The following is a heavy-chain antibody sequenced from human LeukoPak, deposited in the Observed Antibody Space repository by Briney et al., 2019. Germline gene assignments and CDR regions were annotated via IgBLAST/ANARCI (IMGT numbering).Heavy chain of an antibody. D-gene: IGHD3-16*01. CDR3: ARDYEGGGFDH. CDR1: GGSISSYY. V-gene: IGHV4-59*01. J-gene: IGHJ4*02. CDR2: IYYSGST. Sequence: PSETLSLTCTVSGGSISSYYWSWIRQPPGKGLEWIGYIYYSGSTNYNPSLKSRVTISVDTSKNQFSLKLSSVTAADTAVYYCARDYEGGGFDHWGQGTLVTVSS.